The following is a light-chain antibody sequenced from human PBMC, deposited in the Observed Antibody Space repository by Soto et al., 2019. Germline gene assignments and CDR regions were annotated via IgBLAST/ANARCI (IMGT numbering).Light chain of an antibody. CDR1: HNSDIN. CDR2: RAS. Sequence: VFAGPIPTLSVRFSHNSDINIVWYQQKPGQAPSLLIFRASTRATGIPARFSGSGSGTEFTLTISSLQSEDFAVYYCQQYHHWPPITFGQGTRLEI. J-gene: IGKJ5*01. V-gene: IGKV3D-15*01. CDR3: QQYHHWPPIT.